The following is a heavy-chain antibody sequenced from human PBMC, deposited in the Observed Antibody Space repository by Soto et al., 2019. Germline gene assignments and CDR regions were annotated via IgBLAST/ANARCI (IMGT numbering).Heavy chain of an antibody. J-gene: IGHJ4*02. CDR2: ISGSGGST. D-gene: IGHD3-3*01. Sequence: GGSLRLSCAASGFTFSSYAMSWVRQAPGKGLEWVSAISGSGGSTYYADSVKGRFTISRDNSKNTLYLQMNSLRAEDTAVYYCAKDFSSTIFGVVIPFDYWGQGTLVTVSS. CDR3: AKDFSSTIFGVVIPFDY. V-gene: IGHV3-23*01. CDR1: GFTFSSYA.